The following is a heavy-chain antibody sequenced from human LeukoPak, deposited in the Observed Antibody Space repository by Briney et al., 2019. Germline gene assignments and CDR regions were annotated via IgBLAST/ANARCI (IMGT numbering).Heavy chain of an antibody. CDR1: GGSISNYY. V-gene: IGHV4-59*01. CDR2: IYYSGGSGST. D-gene: IGHD6-19*01. Sequence: SETLSLTCTVSGGSISNYYWSWIQQSPGKGLEWIGYIYYSGGSGSTYYNPSLKSRVTISVDTSKNQFSLKLTSVTAADTAVYYCARDSLHSSGWFDYWGQGTLVTVSS. J-gene: IGHJ4*02. CDR3: ARDSLHSSGWFDY.